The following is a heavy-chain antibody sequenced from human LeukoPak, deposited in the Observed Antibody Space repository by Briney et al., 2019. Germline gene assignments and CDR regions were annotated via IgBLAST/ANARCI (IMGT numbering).Heavy chain of an antibody. CDR1: GFTFSNYG. CDR3: AKVIFGGGSDYYYMDV. V-gene: IGHV3-30*02. Sequence: PGGSLRLSCAASGFTFSNYGMHWVRQAPGKGLEWVAFIRYDGDNKYYVDSVKGRFTISRDNSKNTLYLQMNSLRAEDTAVYYCAKVIFGGGSDYYYMDVWGKGTTVTVSS. D-gene: IGHD2-15*01. J-gene: IGHJ6*03. CDR2: IRYDGDNK.